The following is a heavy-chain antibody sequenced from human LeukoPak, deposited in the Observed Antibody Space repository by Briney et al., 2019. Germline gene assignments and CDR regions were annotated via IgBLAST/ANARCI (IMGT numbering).Heavy chain of an antibody. CDR1: GHSISNGYY. CDR2: IYHSGST. CDR3: ARHVDMTMVRGYFDY. V-gene: IGHV4-38-2*01. J-gene: IGHJ4*02. Sequence: PSETLSLTCAVSGHSISNGYYWGWIRQPPGQGLEWIGSIYHSGSTYYNPSLKSRVTISVDTSKIQFSLRLRSVTAADTAVYYCARHVDMTMVRGYFDYWGQGTLVTVSS. D-gene: IGHD3-10*01.